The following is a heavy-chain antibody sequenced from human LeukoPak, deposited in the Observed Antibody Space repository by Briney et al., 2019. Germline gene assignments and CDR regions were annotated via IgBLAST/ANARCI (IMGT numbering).Heavy chain of an antibody. V-gene: IGHV3-30*03. D-gene: IGHD4/OR15-4a*01. CDR3: LVTCYGAIY. Sequence: GGSLTLSCAASGFTFCTYGMHWVRQAPGKGLEWVAVISYDGSNKYYADSVKGRFTVSRDNSKNRLYLQMDSLRADDTAMYYCLVTCYGAIYWGQGTLVTVSS. CDR2: ISYDGSNK. CDR1: GFTFCTYG. J-gene: IGHJ4*02.